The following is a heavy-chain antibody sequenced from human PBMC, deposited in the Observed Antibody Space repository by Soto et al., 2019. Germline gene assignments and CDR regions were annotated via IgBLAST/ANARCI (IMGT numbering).Heavy chain of an antibody. CDR1: GYTFTSYG. CDR3: ARVFMGEALDY. Sequence: QVPLVQSGAEVKKPGASVKVSCKASGYTFTSYGISWVRQAPGQGLEWMGWISAYNGNTNYAQKLQGRVTMTTDTSTSTAYIELRSLRSDDTAVYYGARVFMGEALDYWGQGTLVTVSS. D-gene: IGHD1-26*01. V-gene: IGHV1-18*01. J-gene: IGHJ4*02. CDR2: ISAYNGNT.